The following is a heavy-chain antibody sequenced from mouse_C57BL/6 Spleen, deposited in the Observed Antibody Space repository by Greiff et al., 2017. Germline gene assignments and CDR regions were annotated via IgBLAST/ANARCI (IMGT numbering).Heavy chain of an antibody. CDR3: ARWSYSNLYAMDY. J-gene: IGHJ4*01. CDR1: GYAFSSSW. V-gene: IGHV1-82*01. CDR2: IYPGDGDT. D-gene: IGHD2-5*01. Sequence: QVQLKQSGPELVKPGASVKISCKASGYAFSSSWMNWVKQRPGKGLEWIGRIYPGDGDTNYNGKFKGKATLTADKSSSTAYMQLSSLTSEDSAVYFCARWSYSNLYAMDYWGQGTSVTVSS.